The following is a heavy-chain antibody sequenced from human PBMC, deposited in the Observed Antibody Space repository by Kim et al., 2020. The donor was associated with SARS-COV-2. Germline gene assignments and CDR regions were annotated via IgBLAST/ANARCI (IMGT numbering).Heavy chain of an antibody. Sequence: GGSLRLSCAASGFTFSSYGMHWVRPAPGKGLEWVAVISYDGSNKYYADSVKGRFTISRDNSKNTLYLQMNSLRAEDKAVYYCAKESGSGSYYAWTYYYYGMGVWGQGTTVTVSS. J-gene: IGHJ6*02. CDR1: GFTFSSYG. CDR3: AKESGSGSYYAWTYYYYGMGV. V-gene: IGHV3-30*18. D-gene: IGHD3-10*01. CDR2: ISYDGSNK.